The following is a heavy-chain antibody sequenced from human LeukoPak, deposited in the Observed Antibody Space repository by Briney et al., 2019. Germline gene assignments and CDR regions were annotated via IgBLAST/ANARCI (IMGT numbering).Heavy chain of an antibody. J-gene: IGHJ4*02. CDR1: GYTFTGYY. CDR2: INPNSGGT. Sequence: ASVKVSCKASGYTFTGYYMHWVRQAPGQGLEWMGWINPNSGGTNYAQKFQGRVTMTRDTSISTAYMELSRLRSDDTAVYYCAREGVIGDGYNFFDYWGQGTPVTVSS. D-gene: IGHD5-24*01. CDR3: AREGVIGDGYNFFDY. V-gene: IGHV1-2*02.